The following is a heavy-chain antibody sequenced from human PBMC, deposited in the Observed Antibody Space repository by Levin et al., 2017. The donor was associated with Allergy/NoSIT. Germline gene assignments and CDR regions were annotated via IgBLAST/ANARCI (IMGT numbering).Heavy chain of an antibody. V-gene: IGHV3-21*01. Sequence: GGSLRLSCAASGFTFSSYSMNWVRQAPGKGLEWVSSISSSSSYIYYADSVKGRFTISRDNAKNSLYLQMNSLRAEDTAVYYCAREWRYYDSSGYRVVSGQVVDGVDYWGQGTLVTVSS. CDR2: ISSSSSYI. J-gene: IGHJ4*02. CDR1: GFTFSSYS. CDR3: AREWRYYDSSGYRVVSGQVVDGVDY. D-gene: IGHD3-22*01.